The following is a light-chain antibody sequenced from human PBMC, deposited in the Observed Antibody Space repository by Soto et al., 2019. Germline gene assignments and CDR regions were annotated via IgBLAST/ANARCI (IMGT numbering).Light chain of an antibody. CDR2: ATS. CDR1: QSVDSTY. V-gene: IGKV3D-15*01. J-gene: IGKJ1*01. Sequence: EIVLTQSPGTLSLSPGERATLSCRASQSVDSTYLAWYQQKPDQSPRLLIYATSTRAAGIPDRFSGSGSGTEFTLTINSLQSEDFAVYYCQQYNNWPRTFGQGTKVDI. CDR3: QQYNNWPRT.